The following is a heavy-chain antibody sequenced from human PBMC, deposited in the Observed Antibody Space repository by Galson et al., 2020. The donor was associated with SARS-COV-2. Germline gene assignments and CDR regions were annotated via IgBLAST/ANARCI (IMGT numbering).Heavy chain of an antibody. J-gene: IGHJ4*02. CDR3: ATVTY. Sequence: ASVKVSCKVSGYTLSELSIHWVRQAAGKGLEWMGGYDPEDGDTIYAQNFQGRLTMTEDSSTDTAYMELTRLRSEDTATYYCATVTYWGQGTLVTVSS. V-gene: IGHV1-24*01. CDR1: GYTLSELS. CDR2: YDPEDGDT.